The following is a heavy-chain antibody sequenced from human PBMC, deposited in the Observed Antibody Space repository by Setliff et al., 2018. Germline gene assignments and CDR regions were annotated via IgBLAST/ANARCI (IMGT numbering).Heavy chain of an antibody. CDR1: GYTFTSYG. CDR2: ISAYNGNT. Sequence: ASVKVSCKASGYTFTSYGISWVRQAPGQGLEWMGWISAYNGNTNYAQKLQGRVTMTTDTSTSTAYMELSRLRSDDTAVYYCAAIGLDTAMITGVLFDFWGQGTLVTVSS. CDR3: AAIGLDTAMITGVLFDF. V-gene: IGHV1-18*01. D-gene: IGHD5-18*01. J-gene: IGHJ4*02.